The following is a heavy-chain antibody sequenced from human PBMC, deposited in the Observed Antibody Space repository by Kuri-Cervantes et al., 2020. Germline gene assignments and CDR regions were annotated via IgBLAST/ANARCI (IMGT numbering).Heavy chain of an antibody. CDR2: IDWNDYK. D-gene: IGHD3-10*01. CDR3: ARVGTTLIRGVKNYYFDS. J-gene: IGHJ4*02. Sequence: SGPTLVIPTQTLTLTCPFTGLSLSTGDVRVSWIRQPPGKALEWLARIDWNDYKLYSTYLNNRLTISKDSSKNQVVLRMTNMDPADTATYYCARVGTTLIRGVKNYYFDSWGPGTLVTVSS. CDR1: GLSLSTGDVR. V-gene: IGHV2-70*04.